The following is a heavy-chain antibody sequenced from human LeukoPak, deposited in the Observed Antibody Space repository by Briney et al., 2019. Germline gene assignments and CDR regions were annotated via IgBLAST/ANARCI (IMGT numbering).Heavy chain of an antibody. Sequence: PGGSLRLSCAVSGFTFSSYSMSWVRQAPGKGLEWVSSISSSGTYKYYADSVKGRFTISRDNTKNSLYLQMNSLRAEDTAVYYCARDSPYGTAGYWGQGTLVTVSS. D-gene: IGHD2-8*02. V-gene: IGHV3-21*01. J-gene: IGHJ4*02. CDR2: ISSSGTYK. CDR1: GFTFSSYS. CDR3: ARDSPYGTAGY.